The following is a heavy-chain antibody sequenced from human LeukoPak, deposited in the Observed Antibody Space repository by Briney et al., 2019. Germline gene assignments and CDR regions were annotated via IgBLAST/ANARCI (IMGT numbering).Heavy chain of an antibody. V-gene: IGHV3-30*18. D-gene: IGHD2-2*01. J-gene: IGHJ4*02. CDR2: ISHDGTVK. CDR1: GFTFSDYA. CDR3: TKSGCSGTRCYVNK. Sequence: PGRSLRLSCAASGFTFSDYAMQWVRQAPGKGLQWVAVISHDGTVKYFRDSVRGRFTISRDDSKKTLVLQMNSLRAEDTAVYYCTKSGCSGTRCYVNKWGPGTLVTVSS.